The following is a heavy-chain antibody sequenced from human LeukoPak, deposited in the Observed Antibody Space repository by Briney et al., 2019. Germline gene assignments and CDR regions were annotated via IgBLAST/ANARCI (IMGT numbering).Heavy chain of an antibody. D-gene: IGHD6-25*01. J-gene: IGHJ6*04. CDR3: ARAGGIAAAGFVGV. V-gene: IGHV3-53*01. CDR1: GFTVSSNY. CDR2: IYSGGST. Sequence: PGGSLRLSCAASGFTVSSNYMSWARQAPGKGLEWVSVIYSGGSTYYADSVKGRFTISRDNSKNTLYLQMNSLRAEDTAVYYCARAGGIAAAGFVGVWGKGTTVTVSS.